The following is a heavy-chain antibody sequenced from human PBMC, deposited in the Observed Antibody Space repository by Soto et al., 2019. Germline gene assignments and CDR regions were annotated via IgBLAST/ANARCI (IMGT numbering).Heavy chain of an antibody. J-gene: IGHJ5*02. V-gene: IGHV3-30*03. Sequence: ESGGGVVQPGRSLRLSCVASGFTFSNHGMHCVRQAPGKGLAWVAVISFEGSITYYTDSVKGRFTISIEDSTNTVYLQMNSLRAEDTAVYFCARDSGVGSCSGGSGYTSNWFDPWGQGTLVTVSS. CDR2: ISFEGSIT. D-gene: IGHD2-15*01. CDR1: GFTFSNHG. CDR3: ARDSGVGSCSGGSGYTSNWFDP.